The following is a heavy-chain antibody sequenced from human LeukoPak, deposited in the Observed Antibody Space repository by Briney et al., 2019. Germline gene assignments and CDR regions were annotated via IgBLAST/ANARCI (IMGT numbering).Heavy chain of an antibody. D-gene: IGHD6-13*01. CDR2: IYYSGST. CDR1: GGSISSSSYY. J-gene: IGHJ6*02. V-gene: IGHV4-39*07. CDR3: ARESYSSSWYVPYYYGMDV. Sequence: SETLSLTCTVSGGSISSSSYYWGWIRQPPGKGLEWIGGIYYSGSTYYNPSLKSRVTISVDTSKNQFSLKLSSVTAADTAVYYCARESYSSSWYVPYYYGMDVWGQGTTVTVSS.